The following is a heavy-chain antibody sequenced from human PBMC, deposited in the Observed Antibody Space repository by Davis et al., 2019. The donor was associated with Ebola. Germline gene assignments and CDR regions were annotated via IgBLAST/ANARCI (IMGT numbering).Heavy chain of an antibody. V-gene: IGHV3-7*01. D-gene: IGHD1-7*01. Sequence: GESLKISCAASGFTFSSYSMNWVRQAPGKGLEWVASIKQDGSEKYYVDSVKGRFTISRDNAKNSLYLQMNSLRGEDTAVYYCARLVGTNYGMDVWGQGTTVTVSS. J-gene: IGHJ6*02. CDR1: GFTFSSYS. CDR2: IKQDGSEK. CDR3: ARLVGTNYGMDV.